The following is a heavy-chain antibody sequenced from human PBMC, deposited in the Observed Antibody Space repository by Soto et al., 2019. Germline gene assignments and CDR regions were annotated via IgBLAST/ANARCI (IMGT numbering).Heavy chain of an antibody. J-gene: IGHJ5*02. CDR2: TYYRSKWYN. CDR3: AREGDSSPSATHNWFDP. V-gene: IGHV6-1*01. D-gene: IGHD6-6*01. Sequence: SQTLSLTCAISGDSVSSNSAAWNWIRQSPSRGLEWLGRTYYRSKWYNDYAVSVKSRITINPDTSKNQFSLQLNSVTPEDTAVYYCAREGDSSPSATHNWFDPWGQGTLVTVSS. CDR1: GDSVSSNSAA.